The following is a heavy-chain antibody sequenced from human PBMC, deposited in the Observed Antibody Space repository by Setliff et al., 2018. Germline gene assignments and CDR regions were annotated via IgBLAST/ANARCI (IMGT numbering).Heavy chain of an antibody. Sequence: SETLSLTCTVSGGSISSGDYFWSWIRQPPGKGLEWIAYIYHSGSAYYNPSLKSRVTMSVDTSKNQFSLHLTSVTAADTAVYYCAREVGTSTSSDAFDVWGQGMMVTVS. CDR1: GGSISSGDYF. D-gene: IGHD1-26*01. CDR2: IYHSGSA. CDR3: AREVGTSTSSDAFDV. J-gene: IGHJ3*01. V-gene: IGHV4-30-4*08.